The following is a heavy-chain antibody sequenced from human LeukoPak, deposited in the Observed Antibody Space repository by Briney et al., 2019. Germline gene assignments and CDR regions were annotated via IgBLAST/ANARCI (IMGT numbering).Heavy chain of an antibody. CDR1: GFTFSSYG. D-gene: IGHD3-22*01. J-gene: IGHJ5*02. V-gene: IGHV3-30*18. CDR2: ISYDGSNK. Sequence: PGGSLRLSCAASGFTFSSYGMHWVRQAPGKGLEWVAVISYDGSNKYYADSVKGRFTISRDNSKNTLYLQMNSLRAEDTAVYYCAKDYYDSSGPTGGFDPWGQGTLVTVSS. CDR3: AKDYYDSSGPTGGFDP.